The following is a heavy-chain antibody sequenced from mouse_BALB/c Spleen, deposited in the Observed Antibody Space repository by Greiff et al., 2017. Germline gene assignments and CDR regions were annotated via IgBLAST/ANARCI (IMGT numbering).Heavy chain of an antibody. D-gene: IGHD2-1*01. CDR2: INPGSGGT. Sequence: QVQLQQSGAELVRPGTSVKVSCKASGYAFTNYLIEWVKQRPGQGLEWIGVINPGSGGTNYNEKFKGKATLTADKSSSTAYMQLSSLTSDDSAVYFCARRGGNYDYAMDYWGQGTSVTVSS. CDR1: GYAFTNYL. J-gene: IGHJ4*01. V-gene: IGHV1-54*01. CDR3: ARRGGNYDYAMDY.